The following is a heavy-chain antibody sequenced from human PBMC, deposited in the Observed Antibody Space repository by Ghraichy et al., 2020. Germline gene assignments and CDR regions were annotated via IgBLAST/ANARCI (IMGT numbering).Heavy chain of an antibody. Sequence: SETLSLTCAVSGGSISSGGYSWSWIRQPPGKGLEWIGYIYHSGSTYYNPSLKSRVTISVDRSKNQFSLKLSSVTAADTAVYYCARGWGLGDIVVVPAAIPPYWFDPWGQGTLVTVSS. CDR3: ARGWGLGDIVVVPAAIPPYWFDP. D-gene: IGHD2-2*01. J-gene: IGHJ5*02. CDR2: IYHSGST. V-gene: IGHV4-30-2*01. CDR1: GGSISSGGYS.